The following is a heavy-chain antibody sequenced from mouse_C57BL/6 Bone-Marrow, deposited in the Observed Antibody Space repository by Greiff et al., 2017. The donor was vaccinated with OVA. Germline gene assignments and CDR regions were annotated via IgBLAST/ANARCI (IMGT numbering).Heavy chain of an antibody. CDR1: GYTFTSYG. V-gene: IGHV1-81*01. D-gene: IGHD4-1*02. Sequence: VQLQQSGAELARPGASVKLSCKASGYTFTSYGISWVKQRTGQGLEWIGEIYPRSGNTYYNEKFKGKATRTADKSSSTAYMELRSLTSEDSAVYFCASNWDRYFDVWGTGTTVTVSS. CDR2: IYPRSGNT. J-gene: IGHJ1*03. CDR3: ASNWDRYFDV.